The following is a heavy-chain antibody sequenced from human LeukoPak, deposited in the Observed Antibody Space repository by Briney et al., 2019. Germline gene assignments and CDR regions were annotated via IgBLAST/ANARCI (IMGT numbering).Heavy chain of an antibody. CDR2: ISAYNGNT. D-gene: IGHD3-16*02. Sequence: ASVKVSCKASGYTFTSYGISWVRQAPGQGLEWMGWISAYNGNTNYAQKFQGRVTMTEDTSTDTAYMELSSLRSEDTAVYYCAIVKESGYRPNAFDYWGQGTLVTVSS. J-gene: IGHJ4*02. CDR3: AIVKESGYRPNAFDY. CDR1: GYTFTSYG. V-gene: IGHV1-18*01.